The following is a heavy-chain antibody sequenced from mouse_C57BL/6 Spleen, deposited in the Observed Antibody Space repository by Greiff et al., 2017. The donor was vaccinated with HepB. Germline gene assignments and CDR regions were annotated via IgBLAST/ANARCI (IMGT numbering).Heavy chain of an antibody. D-gene: IGHD1-1*01. CDR3: ARWGYYGSSLYAMDY. J-gene: IGHJ4*01. CDR1: GYTFTSYW. Sequence: VQLQQPGAELVKPGASVKLSCKASGYTFTSYWMHWVKQRPGQGLEWIGMIHPNSGSTNYNEKFKSKATLTVDKSSSTAYMQLSSLTSEDSAVYYGARWGYYGSSLYAMDYWGQGTSVTVSS. V-gene: IGHV1-64*01. CDR2: IHPNSGST.